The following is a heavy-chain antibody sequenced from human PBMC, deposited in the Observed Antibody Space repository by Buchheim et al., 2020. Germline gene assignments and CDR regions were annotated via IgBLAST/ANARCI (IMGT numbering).Heavy chain of an antibody. D-gene: IGHD3-10*01. V-gene: IGHV4-39*01. CDR1: GGSISNSDSYY. Sequence: QVQLQESGPGLVKPSQTLSLTCTVSGGSISNSDSYYWGWIRQPPGKGLEWIGSIYYGGSTYYHPSLKSRVTISVDTSKNQFSLKLSSVTAADTAVYYCARQITMVRGLTVNDYYYMDVWGKGTT. J-gene: IGHJ6*03. CDR2: IYYGGST. CDR3: ARQITMVRGLTVNDYYYMDV.